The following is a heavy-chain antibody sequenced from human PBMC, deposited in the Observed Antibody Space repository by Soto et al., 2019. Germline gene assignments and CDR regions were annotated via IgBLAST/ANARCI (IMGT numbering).Heavy chain of an antibody. CDR2: IHHSGAT. J-gene: IGHJ6*02. CDR3: ATQGFYRMGV. Sequence: QVQLQESGPGLVQPSGTLSLTCAVSGDSITGDEWWSWVRQPPGKGLEWIGEIHHSGATNYNPSRKRRGTISIDKAKNQFSLKLNSVTAADTAMSYCATQGFYRMGVWGRGTTVTVSS. CDR1: GDSITGDEW. V-gene: IGHV4-4*02.